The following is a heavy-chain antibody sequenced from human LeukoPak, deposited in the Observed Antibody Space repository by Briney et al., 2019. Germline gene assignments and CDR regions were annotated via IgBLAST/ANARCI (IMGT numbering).Heavy chain of an antibody. J-gene: IGHJ4*02. CDR3: AKGRAIVGAPLFY. CDR1: GFTFSSYG. V-gene: IGHV3-30*18. Sequence: GGSLRLSCAASGFTFSSYGMHWVRQAPGKGLEWVAVISYDGSNKYYADSVKGRFTISRDNSKNTLYLQMNSLGAEDTAVYYCAKGRAIVGAPLFYWGQGTLVTVSS. CDR2: ISYDGSNK. D-gene: IGHD1-26*01.